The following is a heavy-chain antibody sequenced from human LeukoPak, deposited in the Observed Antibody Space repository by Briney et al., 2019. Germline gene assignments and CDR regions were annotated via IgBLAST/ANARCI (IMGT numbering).Heavy chain of an antibody. V-gene: IGHV4-61*02. CDR2: IYTSGST. D-gene: IGHD6-6*01. J-gene: IGHJ4*02. CDR1: GGSISSGSYY. Sequence: PSETLSLTCTVSGGSISSGSYYWSWIRQPAGKGLEWIGRIYTSGSTNYNPSLKSRVTISVDTSKNQFSPKLSSVTAADTAVYYCARHFFKRQLAVLFDYWGQGTLVTVSS. CDR3: ARHFFKRQLAVLFDY.